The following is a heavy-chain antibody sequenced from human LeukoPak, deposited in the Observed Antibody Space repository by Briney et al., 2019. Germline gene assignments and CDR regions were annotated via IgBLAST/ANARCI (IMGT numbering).Heavy chain of an antibody. Sequence: GGSLRLSCAASGFTFSSYWMHWVRQAPGKGLVWVSRINSDGSSTSYADSVKGRFTISRDNSKNTLYLQMNSLRAEDTAVYYCAREVGNYGDYYFDYWGQGTLVTVSS. CDR2: INSDGSST. CDR3: AREVGNYGDYYFDY. J-gene: IGHJ4*02. CDR1: GFTFSSYW. V-gene: IGHV3-74*01. D-gene: IGHD4-17*01.